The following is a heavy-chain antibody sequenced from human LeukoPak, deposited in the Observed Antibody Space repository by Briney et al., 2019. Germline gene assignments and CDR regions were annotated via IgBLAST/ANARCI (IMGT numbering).Heavy chain of an antibody. CDR1: GGSFSGYY. CDR2: INHGGST. V-gene: IGHV4-34*01. J-gene: IGHJ4*02. Sequence: SETLSLTCAVYGGSFSGYYWSWIRQPPGKGLEWIGEINHGGSTNYNPSLKSRVTISVDTSKNQFSLKLSSVTAADTAVYYCARGRGRRGYSGYGLKGVFDYWGQGTLVTVSS. CDR3: ARGRGRRGYSGYGLKGVFDY. D-gene: IGHD5-12*01.